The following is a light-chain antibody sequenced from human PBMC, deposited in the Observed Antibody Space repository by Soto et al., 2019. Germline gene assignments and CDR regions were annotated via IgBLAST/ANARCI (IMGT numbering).Light chain of an antibody. CDR1: QSLLHGNGYNY. CDR2: LGS. V-gene: IGKV2-28*01. Sequence: DLVMTQSPLSLPVTPGEPASISCRSSQSLLHGNGYNYLDWYLQKPGQSRQLLIYLGSNRASGVPDRFSGSGSGTDFTLKISRVEAEDVGIYYCMQALQTPYTFGQGTKLEVK. J-gene: IGKJ2*01. CDR3: MQALQTPYT.